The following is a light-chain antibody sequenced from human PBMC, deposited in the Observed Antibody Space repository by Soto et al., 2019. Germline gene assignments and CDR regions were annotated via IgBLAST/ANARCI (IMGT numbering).Light chain of an antibody. CDR2: DAS. CDR1: QSVSSR. V-gene: IGKV3-15*01. Sequence: ETVMTQSTGTLSASPGERATLSCRASQSVSSRLAWYQQKPGQAPRLLIYDASTRATGIPARFSGSGSGTEFTLTISSLQSEDFAIYYCQQYNNWPPITFGQGTRLEIK. J-gene: IGKJ5*01. CDR3: QQYNNWPPIT.